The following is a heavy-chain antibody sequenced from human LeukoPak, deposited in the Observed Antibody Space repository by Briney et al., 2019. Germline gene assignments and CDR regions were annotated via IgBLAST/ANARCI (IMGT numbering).Heavy chain of an antibody. CDR3: ASLSPCSSGWYEVAY. J-gene: IGHJ4*02. Sequence: PGGSLRLSCAASGFTFSSYAMSWVRQAPGKGLEWVSAISGSGGSTYYADSVKGRFTISRDNSKNTLYLQMNSLRAEDTAVYYCASLSPCSSGWYEVAYWGQGTLVTVSS. CDR2: ISGSGGST. V-gene: IGHV3-23*01. CDR1: GFTFSSYA. D-gene: IGHD6-19*01.